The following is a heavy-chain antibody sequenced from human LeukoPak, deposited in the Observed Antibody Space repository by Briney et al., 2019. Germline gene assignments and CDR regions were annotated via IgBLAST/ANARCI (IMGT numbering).Heavy chain of an antibody. CDR3: ARGSRHYYDSSGYYYVAFDY. D-gene: IGHD3-22*01. V-gene: IGHV1-2*02. J-gene: IGHJ4*02. CDR2: INPNSGGT. CDR1: GYTFTGYY. Sequence: ASVKVSCKASGYTFTGYYMHWVRQAPGQGLEWMGWINPNSGGTNYAQKFQGRVTMTTDTSTSTAYMELRSLRSDDTAVYYCARGSRHYYDSSGYYYVAFDYWGQGTLVTVSS.